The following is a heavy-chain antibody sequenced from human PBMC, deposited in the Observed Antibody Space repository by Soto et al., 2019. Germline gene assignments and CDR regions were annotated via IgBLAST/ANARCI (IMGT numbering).Heavy chain of an antibody. Sequence: EVQVVESGGGSVQPGRSLRVSCSAAGFTIGDYHMSWFRRAPGKGLEWVGYIRGKGYGGATEYAASVKDRFIISRDDSENIAYLQMNSLKTEDTAVYYCARGDWQYYFDYWGQGAQVTVSS. J-gene: IGHJ4*02. CDR1: GFTIGDYH. CDR3: ARGDWQYYFDY. CDR2: IRGKGYGGAT. V-gene: IGHV3-49*03. D-gene: IGHD3-9*01.